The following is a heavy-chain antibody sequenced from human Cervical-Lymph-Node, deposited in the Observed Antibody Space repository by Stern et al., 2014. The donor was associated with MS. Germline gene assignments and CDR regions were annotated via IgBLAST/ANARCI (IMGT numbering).Heavy chain of an antibody. CDR2: VDWDDDK. D-gene: IGHD1-1*01. V-gene: IGHV2-70*01. Sequence: QVTLRESGPALVRPTQTLTLTCSFSGVSLISSGMGVNWIRQPPGKALEWLALVDWDDDKYYSTSLKTRLTISRDTSNNQVVLTLTNMDPVDTATYFCAAGHGYDFNFWGQGTLVTVSS. CDR3: AAGHGYDFNF. CDR1: GVSLISSGMG. J-gene: IGHJ4*02.